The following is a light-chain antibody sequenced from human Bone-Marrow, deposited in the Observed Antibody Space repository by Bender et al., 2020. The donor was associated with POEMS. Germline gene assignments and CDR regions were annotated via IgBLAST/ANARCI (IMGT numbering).Light chain of an antibody. CDR2: EAT. Sequence: QSALTQPASVSGSPGQSITISCTGTSSDVGNYYLVSWYQKHPGRAPKLIIFEATKRPSGISSRFSGSKSGNTVSLTISGLQSGDEADYYCLSYTTGSTLFVFGTGTKVTV. CDR3: LSYTTGSTLFV. V-gene: IGLV2-14*02. CDR1: SSDVGNYYL. J-gene: IGLJ1*01.